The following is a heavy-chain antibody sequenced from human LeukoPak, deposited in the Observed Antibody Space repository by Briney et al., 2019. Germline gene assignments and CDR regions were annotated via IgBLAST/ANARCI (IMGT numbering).Heavy chain of an antibody. CDR1: AFTVSTHY. Sequence: GGSLRLSCAASAFTVSTHYMSWVRQAPGKGLEWVSLIYGAGSTSYADSVKGRVTISRDNSKNTLCLQMNSLRAEDTAMYYCAGKNLSQPFYWGQGTLVTVSS. J-gene: IGHJ4*02. V-gene: IGHV3-53*01. CDR3: AGKNLSQPFY. CDR2: IYGAGST.